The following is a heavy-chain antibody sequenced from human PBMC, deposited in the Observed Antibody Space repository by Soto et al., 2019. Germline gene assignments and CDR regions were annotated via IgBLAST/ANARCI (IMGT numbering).Heavy chain of an antibody. CDR2: IYWDDDK. J-gene: IGHJ4*02. CDR1: GFSLSTSGVG. V-gene: IGHV2-5*02. D-gene: IGHD2-15*01. Sequence: QITLKESGPTLVKPTQTLTLTCTFSGFSLSTSGVGVGWIRQPPGKALEWLALIYWDDDKRYSPSLKSRLTITKDTSNTQVVLTMPNMDPVDTATYDCAHRRSYCSGGSCYSGFDYWGQGTLVTVSS. CDR3: AHRRSYCSGGSCYSGFDY.